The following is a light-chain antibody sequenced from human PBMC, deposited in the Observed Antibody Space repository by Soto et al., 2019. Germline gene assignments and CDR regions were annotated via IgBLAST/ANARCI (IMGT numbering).Light chain of an antibody. Sequence: EIVLTQSPATLSLSPGERATISCRASQSVRSYLAWYQQRPGQAPRLLLYDASTCAVDIPARVIGSGSGTDISLTISSLEPEDFAVYYWQQRSYLLTFGGGTKVEIK. CDR3: QQRSYLLT. V-gene: IGKV3-11*01. CDR2: DAS. J-gene: IGKJ4*01. CDR1: QSVRSY.